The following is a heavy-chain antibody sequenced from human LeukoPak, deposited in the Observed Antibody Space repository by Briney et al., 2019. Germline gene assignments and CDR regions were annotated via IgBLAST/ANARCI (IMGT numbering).Heavy chain of an antibody. V-gene: IGHV3-21*01. CDR2: IRSSSSYI. CDR3: ARDSYGDYFFDY. CDR1: GCTFSTYS. D-gene: IGHD4-17*01. J-gene: IGHJ4*02. Sequence: GGSLRLSCAASGCTFSTYSMNWVRQAPGKGLEWVSSIRSSSSYIYYADSLKGRFTISRDNAKNSLYLQMNSLRAEDTAVYYCARDSYGDYFFDYWGQGTLVTVSS.